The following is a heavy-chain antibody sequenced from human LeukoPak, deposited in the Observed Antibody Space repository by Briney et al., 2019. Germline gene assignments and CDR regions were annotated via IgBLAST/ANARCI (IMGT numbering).Heavy chain of an antibody. V-gene: IGHV1-18*01. D-gene: IGHD6-19*01. CDR3: AKAITVAGTISFAY. Sequence: ASVKVSCKASGYTFTSYGINWVRQAPAQGLECMGCISGYNGNTDYAQKLQGRVTVTTDTSTSTAYMELRSLRSDDTAVYYCAKAITVAGTISFAYWGQGTLVTVSS. J-gene: IGHJ4*02. CDR2: ISGYNGNT. CDR1: GYTFTSYG.